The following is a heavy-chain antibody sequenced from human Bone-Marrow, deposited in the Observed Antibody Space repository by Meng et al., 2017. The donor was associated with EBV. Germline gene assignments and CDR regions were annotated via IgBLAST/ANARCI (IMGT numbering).Heavy chain of an antibody. D-gene: IGHD3-10*01. CDR1: GDPISSFYY. J-gene: IGHJ4*02. CDR3: ARGTGVWFGTIHFDY. CDR2: VHYTGST. Sequence: QLQLRESGPGQVKPSVTLSLTCTVSGDPISSFYYWGWIRQPPGRGLEWLGSVHYTGSTYYSPSLKSRVTVSVDTSKNQFSLKLSSVTAADTAVYYCARGTGVWFGTIHFDYWGQGTLVTVSS. V-gene: IGHV4-39*07.